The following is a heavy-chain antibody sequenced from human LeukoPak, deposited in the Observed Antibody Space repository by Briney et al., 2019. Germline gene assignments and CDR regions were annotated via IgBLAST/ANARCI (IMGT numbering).Heavy chain of an antibody. CDR1: GFTFSSYE. CDR2: ISSIGTTI. J-gene: IGHJ4*02. Sequence: QPGGSLRFSCAASGFTFSSYEMNWVRQPPGKGLEWVSYISSIGTTIYYADSVKGRSTISRDNAKKSLCLQMISLTAETTAVYYRATAGGAHLWGQGTLVTVSS. V-gene: IGHV3-48*03. D-gene: IGHD1-26*01. CDR3: ATAGGAHL.